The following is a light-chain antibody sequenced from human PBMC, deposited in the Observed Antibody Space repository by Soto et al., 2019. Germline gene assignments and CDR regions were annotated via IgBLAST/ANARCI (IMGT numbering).Light chain of an antibody. CDR2: DAS. CDR1: QSISNW. J-gene: IGKJ2*01. Sequence: DIQMTQSPSTLSASVGDRVTITCRASQSISNWLAWYQQQPGRAPKLLIYDASTLQSGVPSRFSGGGSGTEFTLTISSLQPDDFATYYCQHYSGSSPYTFGQGTKLEIK. V-gene: IGKV1-5*01. CDR3: QHYSGSSPYT.